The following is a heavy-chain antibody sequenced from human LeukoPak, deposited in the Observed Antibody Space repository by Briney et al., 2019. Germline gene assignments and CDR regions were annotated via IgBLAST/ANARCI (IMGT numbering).Heavy chain of an antibody. D-gene: IGHD5-24*01. V-gene: IGHV1-18*01. Sequence: ASVKVSCKASGDTFTSYDISWVRQAPGQGLEWMGWISAYNGNTNYAQKLQGRVTMTTDTSTSTAYMELRSLRSDDTAVYYCARDYLPEDLIEMATIYDAFDIWGQGTMVTVSS. CDR2: ISAYNGNT. J-gene: IGHJ3*02. CDR1: GDTFTSYD. CDR3: ARDYLPEDLIEMATIYDAFDI.